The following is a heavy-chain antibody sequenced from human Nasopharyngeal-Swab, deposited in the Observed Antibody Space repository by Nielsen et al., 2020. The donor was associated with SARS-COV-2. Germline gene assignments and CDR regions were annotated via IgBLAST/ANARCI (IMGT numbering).Heavy chain of an antibody. V-gene: IGHV3-21*01. CDR1: GFTFSSYS. Sequence: GESLKISCAASGFTFSSYSMNWVRQAPGKGLEWVSSISSSSSYIYYADSVKGRFTISRDNAKNSLYLQMNSLRAEDTAVYYCARDPPPYSSSWYSAYYYYGMDVWGQGTTATVSS. CDR2: ISSSSSYI. CDR3: ARDPPPYSSSWYSAYYYYGMDV. D-gene: IGHD6-13*01. J-gene: IGHJ6*02.